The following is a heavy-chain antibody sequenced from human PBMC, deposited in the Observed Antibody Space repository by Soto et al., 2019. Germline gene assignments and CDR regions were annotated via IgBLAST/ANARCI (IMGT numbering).Heavy chain of an antibody. J-gene: IGHJ5*02. CDR3: TRQAMNSYYDFWSGYSNGPQNWFDP. D-gene: IGHD3-3*01. CDR1: GFTFSGSA. V-gene: IGHV3-73*01. CDR2: IRSKANSYAT. Sequence: PGGSMRLSCAASGFTFSGSAMHWVRQASGKGLEWVGRIRSKANSYATAYAASVKGRFTISRDDSKNTAYLQMNSLKTEDTAVYYCTRQAMNSYYDFWSGYSNGPQNWFDPWGQGTLVTVSS.